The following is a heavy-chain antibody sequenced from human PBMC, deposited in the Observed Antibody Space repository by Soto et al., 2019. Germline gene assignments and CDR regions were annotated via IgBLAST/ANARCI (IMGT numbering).Heavy chain of an antibody. CDR1: GYTFTSYA. CDR2: INAGNGNT. D-gene: IGHD3-3*01. Sequence: QVQLVQSGAEVKKPGASVKVSCKASGYTFTSYAMHWVRQAPGQRLEWMGWINAGNGNTKYSQKFQGRVTITRDTSASTAYMELSSLRSEDTAVYYCARELPLPFWSGLPQSTWYYGMDVW. CDR3: ARELPLPFWSGLPQSTWYYGMDV. V-gene: IGHV1-3*01. J-gene: IGHJ6*01.